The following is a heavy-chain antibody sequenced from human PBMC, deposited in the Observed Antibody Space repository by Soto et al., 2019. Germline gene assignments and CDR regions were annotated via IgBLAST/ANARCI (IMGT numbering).Heavy chain of an antibody. Sequence: QVQLVESGGGVVQPGRSLRLSCAASGFTFSSYAMHWVRQAPGKGLEWVAVISYDGSNKYYADSVKGRFTISRDNSKNTLYLQMNSLKAEDTAVYYCARDPGGTDFVEWTYYFAFWGQGTLVTVSS. J-gene: IGHJ4*02. V-gene: IGHV3-30-3*01. D-gene: IGHD3-3*01. CDR3: ARDPGGTDFVEWTYYFAF. CDR1: GFTFSSYA. CDR2: ISYDGSNK.